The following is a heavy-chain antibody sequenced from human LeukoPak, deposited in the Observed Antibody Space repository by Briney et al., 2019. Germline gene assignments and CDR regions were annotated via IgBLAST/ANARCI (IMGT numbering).Heavy chain of an antibody. CDR1: GFTFSSYG. J-gene: IGHJ4*02. D-gene: IGHD4-23*01. CDR3: ATVLKSREDDY. V-gene: IGHV3-30*03. CDR2: ISYDGSNK. Sequence: GSLRLCCAASGFTFSSYGMHWVRQAPGKGLEWVAVISYDGSNKYYADSVKGRFTISRDNPKNTLYLQMNSLRAEDTAVYYCATVLKSREDDYWGQGTLVTVSS.